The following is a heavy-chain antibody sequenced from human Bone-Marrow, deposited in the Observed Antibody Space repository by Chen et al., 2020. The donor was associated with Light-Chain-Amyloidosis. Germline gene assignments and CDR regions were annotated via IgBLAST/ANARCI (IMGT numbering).Heavy chain of an antibody. V-gene: IGHV3-30-3*01. CDR1: GFTFSSYA. CDR3: ASRDSSSSSGYYYYGMDV. D-gene: IGHD6-6*01. Sequence: QVQLVESGGGVVQPGRSLRLSCAASGFTFSSYAMHWVRQAPGKGLEWVAVISYDGSNKYYEDSVKGRFTISRDNSKNTLYLQMNSLRAEDTAVYYCASRDSSSSSGYYYYGMDVWGQGTTVTVSS. J-gene: IGHJ6*02. CDR2: ISYDGSNK.